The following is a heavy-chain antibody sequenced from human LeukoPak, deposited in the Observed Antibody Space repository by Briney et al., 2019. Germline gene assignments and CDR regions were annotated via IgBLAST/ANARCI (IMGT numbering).Heavy chain of an antibody. CDR2: IYYSGST. CDR1: GGSISSYY. Sequence: TSETLSLTCTVSGGSISSYYWSWIRQPPGKGLEWIGYIYYSGSTNYNPSLKSRVTISVDTSENQFSLKLSSVTAADTAVYYCARVASSYSGYYYYYYMDVWGKGTTVTVSS. V-gene: IGHV4-59*01. D-gene: IGHD2-21*01. J-gene: IGHJ6*03. CDR3: ARVASSYSGYYYYYYMDV.